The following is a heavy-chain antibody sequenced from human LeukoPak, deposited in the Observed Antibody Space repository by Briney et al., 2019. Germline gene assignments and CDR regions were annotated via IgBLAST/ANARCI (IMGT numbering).Heavy chain of an antibody. D-gene: IGHD5-18*01. CDR1: GFTFSSYA. CDR3: AKDDRIQTRRYSYNY. Sequence: PGGSLRLSCAASGFTFSSYAMSWVRQAPGKGLEWVSVISGSGGSTSYADSVKGRFAISRDNSMNTLYLQMNSLRAEDTAVYYCAKDDRIQTRRYSYNYWGPGTLVTVSS. V-gene: IGHV3-23*01. CDR2: ISGSGGST. J-gene: IGHJ4*02.